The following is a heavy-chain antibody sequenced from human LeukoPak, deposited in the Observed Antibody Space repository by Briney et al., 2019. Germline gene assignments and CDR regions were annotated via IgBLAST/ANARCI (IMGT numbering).Heavy chain of an antibody. CDR3: ARASRYDSTGHYPYYFDY. J-gene: IGHJ4*02. CDR1: GFTFSSYT. CDR2: ISSGSSYI. V-gene: IGHV3-21*01. Sequence: GGSLRLSCAASGFTFSSYTMSWVRQAPGKGLEWVSSISSGSSYIYYTDSVKGRFTISRDNGKNSLDLHMNSLRVEDTAVYYCARASRYDSTGHYPYYFDYWGQGTLVPVSS. D-gene: IGHD3-22*01.